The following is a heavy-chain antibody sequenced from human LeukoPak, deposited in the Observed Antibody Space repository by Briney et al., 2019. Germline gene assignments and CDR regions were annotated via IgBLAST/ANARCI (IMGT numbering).Heavy chain of an antibody. Sequence: PSETLSLTCTVSGGSISSNHYYWAWIRQPPGKGLEWIGSIYYSGITDYNPSLKSRLAISVDASKSQFSLKLTSVTAADTAVYYCARAGVSGWLQTKNWGSVYYYYYMDVWGKGTTVTVSS. V-gene: IGHV4-39*07. CDR2: IYYSGIT. CDR1: GGSISSNHYY. J-gene: IGHJ6*03. CDR3: ARAGVSGWLQTKNWGSVYYYYYMDV. D-gene: IGHD5-24*01.